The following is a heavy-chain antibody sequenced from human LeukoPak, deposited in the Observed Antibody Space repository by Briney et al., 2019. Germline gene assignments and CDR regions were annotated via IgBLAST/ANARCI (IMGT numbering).Heavy chain of an antibody. Sequence: GESLKISCQGSGYSFISYWISWVRQMPGKGLEWMGRIDPSDSHTYYSPSFQGHVTISADNSISTAYLQWSSLKASDTAMYYCARRAHSGAMITLDYWGQGTLVTVSS. J-gene: IGHJ4*02. V-gene: IGHV5-10-1*01. CDR2: IDPSDSHT. CDR1: GYSFISYW. CDR3: ARRAHSGAMITLDY. D-gene: IGHD5-12*01.